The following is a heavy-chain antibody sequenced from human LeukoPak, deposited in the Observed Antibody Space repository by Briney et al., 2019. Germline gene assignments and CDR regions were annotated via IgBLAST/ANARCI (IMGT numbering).Heavy chain of an antibody. Sequence: SQTLSLTCTVSGGSISSGDYYWSWIRQPRGKGLEWIGYIYYSGSTYYNPSLKSRITISVDTSKNQFSLSLSSVTAADTAVYYCASEAAYSSTWYYFDYWGQGTLVTVSS. V-gene: IGHV4-30-4*08. CDR1: GGSISSGDYY. J-gene: IGHJ4*02. CDR2: IYYSGST. CDR3: ASEAAYSSTWYYFDY. D-gene: IGHD6-13*01.